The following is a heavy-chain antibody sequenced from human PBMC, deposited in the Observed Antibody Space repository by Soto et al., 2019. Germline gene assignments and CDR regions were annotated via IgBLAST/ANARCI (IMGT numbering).Heavy chain of an antibody. D-gene: IGHD5-12*01. CDR3: VAPTRSGYYYSCYGIGG. Sequence: EVQLLESGGGLVQPGGSLRLSCAASGFTFSSYAMSWVRQAPGKGLEWVSAISGSGGSTYYADSVKGRFTISRDNSKNTLYRQMNSLTAVDTAVYYCVAPTRSGYYYSCYGIGGWGQGTTVTVSS. V-gene: IGHV3-23*01. J-gene: IGHJ6*02. CDR1: GFTFSSYA. CDR2: ISGSGGST.